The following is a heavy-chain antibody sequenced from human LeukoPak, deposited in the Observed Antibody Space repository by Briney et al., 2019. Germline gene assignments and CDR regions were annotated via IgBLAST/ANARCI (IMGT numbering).Heavy chain of an antibody. CDR3: ARGNYGGNSYFDY. Sequence: GGSLRLSCAASGFTFDDYGMSWVRQAPGKGLEWVSGINWSGGSTGYADSVKGRLTVSRDNAKNSLYLQMNSLRAEDTALYHCARGNYGGNSYFDYWGQGTLVTVSS. V-gene: IGHV3-20*01. J-gene: IGHJ4*02. D-gene: IGHD4-23*01. CDR2: INWSGGST. CDR1: GFTFDDYG.